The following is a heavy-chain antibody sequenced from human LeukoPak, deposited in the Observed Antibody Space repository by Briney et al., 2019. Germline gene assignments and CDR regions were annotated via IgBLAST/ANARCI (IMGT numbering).Heavy chain of an antibody. CDR2: ISGSGGST. CDR3: AKESLGRIGLLKWLAPVEFQH. J-gene: IGHJ1*01. Sequence: GGSLRLSCAASGFTFSSYAMSWVRQAPGKGLEWVSAISGSGGSTYYADSVKGRFTISRDNSKNTLYLQMNSLRAEDTAVYYCAKESLGRIGLLKWLAPVEFQHWGQGTLVTVSS. V-gene: IGHV3-23*01. D-gene: IGHD6-19*01. CDR1: GFTFSSYA.